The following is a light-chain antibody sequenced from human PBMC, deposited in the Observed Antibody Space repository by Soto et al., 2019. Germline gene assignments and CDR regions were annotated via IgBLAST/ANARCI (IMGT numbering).Light chain of an antibody. Sequence: QSALTQPPSASGSPGQSVIISCAGSSSDIGAYDYVSWYQQHPGKAPKLMIYEVSNRPSGVSNRFSGSKSGNTASLTISGLQAEDEADYYCSSYTSSSTLGVFGGGTKLTVL. CDR3: SSYTSSSTLGV. J-gene: IGLJ2*01. CDR2: EVS. V-gene: IGLV2-14*01. CDR1: SSDIGAYDY.